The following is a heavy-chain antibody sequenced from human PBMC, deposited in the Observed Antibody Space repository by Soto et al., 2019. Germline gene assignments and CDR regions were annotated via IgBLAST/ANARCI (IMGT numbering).Heavy chain of an antibody. V-gene: IGHV4-34*01. CDR3: AREVVAATKGTTLKYFQH. D-gene: IGHD2-15*01. Sequence: SETLSLTCAVYGGSFSGYYWSRIRQPPGKGLEWIGEINHSGSTNYNPSLKSRVTISVDTSKNQFSLKLSSVTAADTAVYYCAREVVAATKGTTLKYFQHWGQGTLVTVSS. CDR2: INHSGST. CDR1: GGSFSGYY. J-gene: IGHJ1*01.